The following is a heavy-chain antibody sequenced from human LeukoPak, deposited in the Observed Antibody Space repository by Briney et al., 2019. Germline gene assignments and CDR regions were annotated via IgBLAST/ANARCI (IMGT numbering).Heavy chain of an antibody. CDR3: ARDHQLLSRAFDI. D-gene: IGHD2-2*01. CDR1: GGSISSSSYY. V-gene: IGHV4-61*01. Sequence: PSETLSLTCTVSGGSISSSSYYWGWIRQPPGKGLEWIGYIYYSGSTNYNPSLKSRVTISVDTSKNQFSLKLSSVTAADTAVYYCARDHQLLSRAFDIWGQGTMVTVSS. CDR2: IYYSGST. J-gene: IGHJ3*02.